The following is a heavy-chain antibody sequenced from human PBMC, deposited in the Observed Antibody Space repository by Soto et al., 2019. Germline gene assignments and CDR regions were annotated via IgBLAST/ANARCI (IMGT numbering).Heavy chain of an antibody. V-gene: IGHV1-3*01. J-gene: IGHJ4*02. CDR1: GYSFSSYA. CDR3: ARGVAFLDY. CDR2: IHAGNGNT. D-gene: IGHD2-15*01. Sequence: QVQLVQSGADVEKPGASVKVSCKASGYSFSSYAIHWVRQAPGQGLEWMGWIHAGNGNTKYSQNFQGSVTISTDTSATTAYMELNSLRSEDTAVYYCARGVAFLDYWGQGTLVTVSS.